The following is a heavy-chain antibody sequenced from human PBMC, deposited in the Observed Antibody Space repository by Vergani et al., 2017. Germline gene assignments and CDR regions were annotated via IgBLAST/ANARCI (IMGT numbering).Heavy chain of an antibody. CDR1: GFTFSSYW. J-gene: IGHJ4*02. CDR2: INSDGSTT. Sequence: EVQLVESGGGLAQPGGSLRLSCAASGFTFSSYWVHWVRQAPGKGLVWVSRINSDGSTTSYADSVKGRFTISRDNAKNTLYLQMNSLRVEDTAIYYCTRLAGTLNWGQGTLVTVSS. V-gene: IGHV3-74*01. D-gene: IGHD6-19*01. CDR3: TRLAGTLN.